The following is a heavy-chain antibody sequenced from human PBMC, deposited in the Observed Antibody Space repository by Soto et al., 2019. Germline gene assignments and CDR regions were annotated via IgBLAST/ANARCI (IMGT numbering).Heavy chain of an antibody. D-gene: IGHD6-13*01. CDR3: ARAHRAAAGTTDY. V-gene: IGHV3-21*01. Sequence: GGSLRLSCAASGFTFSSYSMNWVRQAPGKGLEWVSSISSSSSYIYYADSVKGRFTISRDNAKNSLYLQMNSLRAKDTAVYYCARAHRAAAGTTDYWGQGTLVTVSS. CDR1: GFTFSSYS. CDR2: ISSSSSYI. J-gene: IGHJ4*02.